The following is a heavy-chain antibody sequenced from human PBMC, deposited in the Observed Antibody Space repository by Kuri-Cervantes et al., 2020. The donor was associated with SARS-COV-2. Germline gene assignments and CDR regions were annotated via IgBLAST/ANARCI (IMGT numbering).Heavy chain of an antibody. V-gene: IGHV4-30-2*01. CDR1: GGSISSGGYS. CDR3: ARADNGANWFDP. CDR2: FYHSGST. D-gene: IGHD1-14*01. Sequence: SETLSLTCAVSGGSISSGGYSWSWIRQPPGKGLEWIGYFYHSGSTYYNPSLKSRVTISVDRSKNQFSLKLSSVTAADTAVYYCARADNGANWFDPWGQGTLVTVSS. J-gene: IGHJ5*02.